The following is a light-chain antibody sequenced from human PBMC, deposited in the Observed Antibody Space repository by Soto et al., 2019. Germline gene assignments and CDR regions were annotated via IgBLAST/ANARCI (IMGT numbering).Light chain of an antibody. CDR2: DAS. Sequence: DIQMTQSPSSLSASVGDRVTITCQASQDISNYLNWYQQKPGKAPKLLIYDASNLETGVPSRFSGSGSGTDFTFTISSLQPEDIATYYCQQYDILPLFTFGPGTKVDIK. J-gene: IGKJ3*01. V-gene: IGKV1-33*01. CDR1: QDISNY. CDR3: QQYDILPLFT.